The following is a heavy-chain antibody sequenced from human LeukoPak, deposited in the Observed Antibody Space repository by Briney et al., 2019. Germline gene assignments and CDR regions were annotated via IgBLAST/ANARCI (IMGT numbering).Heavy chain of an antibody. CDR1: GFTVSSNY. J-gene: IGHJ6*02. CDR3: ARDQGSGSYYYGMDV. D-gene: IGHD1-26*01. V-gene: IGHV3-53*04. CDR2: IYSGGST. Sequence: GGSLRLSCAASGFTVSSNYMSWVRQAPGKGLEWVSVIYSGGSTYYADSVKGRFTISRHNSKNTLYLQMNSLRAEDTAVYYCARDQGSGSYYYGMDVWGQGTTVTVSS.